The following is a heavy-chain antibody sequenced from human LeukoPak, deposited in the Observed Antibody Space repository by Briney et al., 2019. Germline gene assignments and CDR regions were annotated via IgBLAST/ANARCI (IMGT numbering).Heavy chain of an antibody. CDR1: GGTFSSYA. CDR2: IIPIFGTA. V-gene: IGHV1-69*05. Sequence: ASVKVSCKASGGTFSSYAISWVRQAPGQGLEWMGGIIPIFGTANYAQKFQGRVTITTDESTSTAYMELSSLRSEDTAVYYCARAYRGYSYGYPDYWGQGTLVTVSS. CDR3: ARAYRGYSYGYPDY. J-gene: IGHJ4*02. D-gene: IGHD5-18*01.